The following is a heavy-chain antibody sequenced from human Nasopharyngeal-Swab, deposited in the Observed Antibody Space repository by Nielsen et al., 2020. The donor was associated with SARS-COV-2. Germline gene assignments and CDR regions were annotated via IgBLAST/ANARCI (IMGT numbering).Heavy chain of an antibody. D-gene: IGHD2-2*01. CDR2: IIPILGIA. CDR3: ARDTHLGYCSSTSCYGGWFDP. CDR1: GGTFSSYA. Sequence: SVKVSCKASGGTFSSYAISWVRQAPGQGLEWMGRIIPILGIANYAQKFQGRVTITADKSTSTAYMELSSLRSEDTAVYYCARDTHLGYCSSTSCYGGWFDPWGQGTLVTVSS. V-gene: IGHV1-69*04. J-gene: IGHJ5*02.